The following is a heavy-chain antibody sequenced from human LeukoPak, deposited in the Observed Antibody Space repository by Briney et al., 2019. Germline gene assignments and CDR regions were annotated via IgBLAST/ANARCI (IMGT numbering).Heavy chain of an antibody. V-gene: IGHV1-24*01. CDR1: GYTLTELS. J-gene: IGHJ4*02. CDR2: FGPEDDEP. Sequence: ASGKVSCKVSGYTLTELSMHWGRQAPGKGLEWRGGFGPEDDEPIYAQKFQGRVTMTEDTSTDTAYMELSSLRSENTAVYYCATVSMTRGRGYIDYWGQGTLVTVSS. CDR3: ATVSMTRGRGYIDY. D-gene: IGHD3-16*01.